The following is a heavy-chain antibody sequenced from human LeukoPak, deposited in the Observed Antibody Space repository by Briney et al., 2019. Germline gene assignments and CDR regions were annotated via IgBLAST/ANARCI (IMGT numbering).Heavy chain of an antibody. D-gene: IGHD2-2*01. Sequence: GGSLRLSCAASGFTFSTHAMTWVRQAPGKGLEWVSVIGESGDETYYADSVKGRFTISSDKSKNTLYLQMDSLRAEDTAVYYCAKGRSLSCFATLDSWGRGTLVTVSS. J-gene: IGHJ4*02. CDR1: GFTFSTHA. V-gene: IGHV3-23*01. CDR2: IGESGDET. CDR3: AKGRSLSCFATLDS.